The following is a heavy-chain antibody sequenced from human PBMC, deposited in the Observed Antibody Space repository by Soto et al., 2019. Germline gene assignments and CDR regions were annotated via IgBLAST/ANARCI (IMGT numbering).Heavy chain of an antibody. CDR3: AREARDSSGYYPSHWFDP. D-gene: IGHD3-22*01. Sequence: ASVKVSCKASGYTFTGYCMHWVRQAPGQGLEWMGWINPNSGGTNYAQKFQGRVTMTRDTSISTAYMELSRLRSDDTAVYYCAREARDSSGYYPSHWFDPWGQGTLVTVSS. J-gene: IGHJ5*02. CDR2: INPNSGGT. CDR1: GYTFTGYC. V-gene: IGHV1-2*02.